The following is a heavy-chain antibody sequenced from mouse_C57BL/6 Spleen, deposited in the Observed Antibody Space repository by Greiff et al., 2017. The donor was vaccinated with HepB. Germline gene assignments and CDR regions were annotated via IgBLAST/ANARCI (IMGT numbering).Heavy chain of an antibody. CDR1: GYTFTSYW. D-gene: IGHD2-13*01. V-gene: IGHV1-55*01. J-gene: IGHJ2*01. CDR3: ARGCDKGRYFDY. Sequence: QVQLQQPGAELVKPGASVKMSCKASGYTFTSYWITWVKQRPGQGLEWIGDIYPGSGSTNYNEKFKSKATLTVDTSSSTAYMQLSSLTSEDSAVYYSARGCDKGRYFDYWGQGTTLTVSS. CDR2: IYPGSGST.